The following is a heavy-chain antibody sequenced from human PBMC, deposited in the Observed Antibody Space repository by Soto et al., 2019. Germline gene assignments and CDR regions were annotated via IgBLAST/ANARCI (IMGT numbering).Heavy chain of an antibody. CDR3: ARVRRSIAAAGTGGIDY. CDR1: GGSISSGGYY. J-gene: IGHJ4*02. D-gene: IGHD6-13*01. V-gene: IGHV4-31*03. CDR2: IYYSGST. Sequence: SETLSLTCTVSGGSISSGGYYWSWIRQHPGKGLEWIGYIYYSGSTYYNPSLKSRVTISVDTSKNQFSLKLSSVTAADTAVYYCARVRRSIAAAGTGGIDYWGQGTLVTVSS.